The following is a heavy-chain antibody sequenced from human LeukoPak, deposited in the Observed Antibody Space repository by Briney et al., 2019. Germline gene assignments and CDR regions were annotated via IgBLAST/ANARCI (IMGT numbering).Heavy chain of an antibody. CDR1: GYTFTGYY. J-gene: IGHJ4*02. D-gene: IGHD6-6*01. CDR2: INPNTGGT. V-gene: IGHV1-2*02. CDR3: ARDEGFYSTSSLYCFDY. Sequence: ASVKVSCKASGYTFTGYYMHWVRQAPGQGLEWMGWINPNTGGTNSAQKFRGRVTVTGDTSISTAYMELSRLRSDDTAVYYCARDEGFYSTSSLYCFDYWGQGTLVTVSS.